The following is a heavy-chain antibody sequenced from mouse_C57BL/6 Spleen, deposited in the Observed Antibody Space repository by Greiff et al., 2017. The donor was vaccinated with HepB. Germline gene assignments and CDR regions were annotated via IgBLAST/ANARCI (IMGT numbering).Heavy chain of an antibody. D-gene: IGHD2-4*01. CDR3: ARQDDYGAMDY. CDR1: GFTFSSYG. CDR2: ISSGGSYT. J-gene: IGHJ4*01. V-gene: IGHV5-6*01. Sequence: EVKLVESGGDLVKPGGSLKLSCAASGFTFSSYGMSWVRQTPDKRLEWVATISSGGSYTYYPDSVKGRFTISRDNAKNTLYLQMSSLKSEDTAMYYCARQDDYGAMDYWGQGTSVTVSS.